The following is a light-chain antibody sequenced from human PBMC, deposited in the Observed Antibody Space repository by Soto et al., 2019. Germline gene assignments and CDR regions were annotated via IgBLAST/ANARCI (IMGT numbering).Light chain of an antibody. J-gene: IGKJ5*01. CDR1: QSVSRH. CDR2: DAS. V-gene: IGKV3-11*01. Sequence: EIVLTQSPATLSLSPGERATLSCRASQSVSRHLAWYQQKPGQAPRLLIYDASNRATGIPARFSGSGSGTDFTLTISSLEPEDFGVYYCQQRHNWPITFGQGTRLEIK. CDR3: QQRHNWPIT.